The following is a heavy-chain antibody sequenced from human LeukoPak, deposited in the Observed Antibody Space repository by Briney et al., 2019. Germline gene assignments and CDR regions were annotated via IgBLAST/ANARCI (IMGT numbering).Heavy chain of an antibody. CDR2: FDPEDGET. CDR1: GYTLTELS. D-gene: IGHD3-10*01. CDR3: ATANRFGKYGYYYYGMDV. J-gene: IGHJ6*04. V-gene: IGHV1-24*01. Sequence: ASVKVSCKVSGYTLTELSMHWVRQAPGKGLEWMGGFDPEDGETIYAQKFQGRVTMTEDTSTDTAYMELSSLRSEDTAVYYCATANRFGKYGYYYYGMDVWGKGTTVTVSS.